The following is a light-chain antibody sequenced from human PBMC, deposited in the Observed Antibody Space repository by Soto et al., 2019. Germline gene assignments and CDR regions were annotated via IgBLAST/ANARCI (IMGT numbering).Light chain of an antibody. J-gene: IGKJ5*01. CDR2: ATS. Sequence: DIQMTQSPSSLSASVVDAVSITFRSSQDVGRWLSWYQQKPGKAPKILIFATSTLQSGVPSRFSGSGSGTDFTLTITSLQSEDFATYYCQQARSFPVTFGQGTRLEIK. CDR3: QQARSFPVT. CDR1: QDVGRW. V-gene: IGKV1D-12*01.